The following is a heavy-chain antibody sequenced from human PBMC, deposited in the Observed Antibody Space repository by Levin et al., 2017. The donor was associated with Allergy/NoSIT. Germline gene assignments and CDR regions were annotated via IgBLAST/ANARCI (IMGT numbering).Heavy chain of an antibody. J-gene: IGHJ6*02. CDR1: GFTFSNYA. D-gene: IGHD2-2*01. CDR3: AKDGIKPSCSTCGDRDYYYYRGMDD. Sequence: GESLKISCAASGFTFSNYAMSWVRQAPGKGLEWVSSISSSGGSTYYADSVKGRFTTSRDNSKNTLYLQMNSLRVDDTAVYYCAKDGIKPSCSTCGDRDYYYYRGMDDWGQGTTVTVSS. CDR2: ISSSGGST. V-gene: IGHV3-23*01.